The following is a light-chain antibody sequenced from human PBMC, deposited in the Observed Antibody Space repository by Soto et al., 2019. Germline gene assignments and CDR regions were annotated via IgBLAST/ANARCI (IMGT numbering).Light chain of an antibody. CDR2: DAS. V-gene: IGKV1-33*01. J-gene: IGKJ2*01. Sequence: DIQMTQSPSYLSASVGDRVTITCQASQGITTSLNWYQQKPGKAPKLLIFDASNLQTGVPSSFSGRASGSDFTFAISGLHPEDIATYYCHQYHSLPYTFGQGTKLEIK. CDR1: QGITTS. CDR3: HQYHSLPYT.